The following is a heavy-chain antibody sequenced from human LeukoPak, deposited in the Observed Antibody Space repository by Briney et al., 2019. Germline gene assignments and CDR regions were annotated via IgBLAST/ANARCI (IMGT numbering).Heavy chain of an antibody. Sequence: GGSLRLSCAASGFTFSSYEMKWVRQAPGKGLEWVSYISSSGDSLYYADSVKGRFTISRDNARNSLYLQMNSLRAEDTAIYYCARMAVAGQYNDYWGQGTLVTVSS. V-gene: IGHV3-48*03. CDR2: ISSSGDSL. J-gene: IGHJ4*02. CDR3: ARMAVAGQYNDY. D-gene: IGHD6-19*01. CDR1: GFTFSSYE.